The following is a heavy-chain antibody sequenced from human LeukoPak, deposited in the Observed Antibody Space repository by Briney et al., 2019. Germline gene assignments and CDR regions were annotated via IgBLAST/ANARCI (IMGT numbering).Heavy chain of an antibody. V-gene: IGHV1-46*01. CDR1: GYTFTNYY. CDR2: INPSGSST. J-gene: IGHJ3*02. D-gene: IGHD2-8*01. CDR3: AGRTTNTKGAFDM. Sequence: ASVKVSCKASGYTFTNYYIHWVRQAPGQGLEWMGIINPSGSSTSYAQKFQGRVTMTRDTSTSTVYMELSSLRSGDTAVYYCAGRTTNTKGAFDMWGQGTMVTVSS.